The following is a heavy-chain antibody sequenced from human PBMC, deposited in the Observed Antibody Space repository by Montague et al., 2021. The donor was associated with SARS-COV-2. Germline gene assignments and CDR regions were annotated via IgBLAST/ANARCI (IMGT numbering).Heavy chain of an antibody. Sequence: SETLSLTCAVYGGSFSNKYWTWIRQPPGKGLEWIGEINHTGSTNYKPSLERRVTISVDTSKNQFSLKVSSVTAADTAVYYCARGLMSGSYYLGLDYWGQGTLVTVSS. D-gene: IGHD1-26*01. J-gene: IGHJ4*02. CDR2: INHTGST. CDR3: ARGLMSGSYYLGLDY. V-gene: IGHV4-34*01. CDR1: GGSFSNKY.